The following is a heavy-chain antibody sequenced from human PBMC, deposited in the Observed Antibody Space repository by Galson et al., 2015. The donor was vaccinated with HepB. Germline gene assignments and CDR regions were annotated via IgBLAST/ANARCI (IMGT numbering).Heavy chain of an antibody. CDR3: AKEPTGAFDI. J-gene: IGHJ3*02. V-gene: IGHV3-9*01. D-gene: IGHD3-9*01. Sequence: SLRLSCAASGFAFDEYAMHWVRQFPGRGLEWVSGISWNSGSIGYADSVKGRFTISRDNAKSSLYLQMNSLRAEDTALYYCAKEPTGAFDIWGQGTMVTVSS. CDR2: ISWNSGSI. CDR1: GFAFDEYA.